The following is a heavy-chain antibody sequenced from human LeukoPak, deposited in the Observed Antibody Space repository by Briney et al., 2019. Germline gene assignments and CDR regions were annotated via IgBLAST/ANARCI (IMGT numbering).Heavy chain of an antibody. CDR3: AKDRVSPGFNLFDP. V-gene: IGHV3-23*01. CDR1: GFTFSSYA. CDR2: INGRGDNT. D-gene: IGHD2/OR15-2a*01. J-gene: IGHJ5*02. Sequence: PGGSLRLSCAASGFTFSSYAMNWVRQAPGKGLEWVSAINGRGDNTYYADSVKGGFTTSRDNSKSTLFLQMNSLRAEDTAIYYCAKDRVSPGFNLFDPWGQGTLVTVSS.